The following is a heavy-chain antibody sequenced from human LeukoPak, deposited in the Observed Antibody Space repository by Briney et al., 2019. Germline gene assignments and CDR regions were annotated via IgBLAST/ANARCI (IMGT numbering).Heavy chain of an antibody. CDR2: ISYDGSNK. CDR1: GFTFSSYG. V-gene: IGHV3-30*03. J-gene: IGHJ4*02. CDR3: ARDLQEFDS. Sequence: GGSLRLSCAASGFTFSSYGMHWVRQAPGKGLEWVAVISYDGSNKYYADSVKGRFTISRDNSKNTLYLHMSSVRAEDTAVYYCARDLQEFDSWGQGTLVTASS.